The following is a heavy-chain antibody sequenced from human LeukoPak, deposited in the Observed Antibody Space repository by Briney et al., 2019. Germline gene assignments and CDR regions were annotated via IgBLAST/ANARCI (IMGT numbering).Heavy chain of an antibody. V-gene: IGHV3-21*01. Sequence: GGSLRLSCEASGFTFGSYSMNWVRQAPGKGLEWVSSISSSSSYIYYTDSVKGRFTISRDNAKNSLYLQMNSLRAEDTAVYYCARPMDYYGSGSYYSWGQGTLVTVSS. J-gene: IGHJ4*02. CDR1: GFTFGSYS. CDR2: ISSSSSYI. D-gene: IGHD3-10*01. CDR3: ARPMDYYGSGSYYS.